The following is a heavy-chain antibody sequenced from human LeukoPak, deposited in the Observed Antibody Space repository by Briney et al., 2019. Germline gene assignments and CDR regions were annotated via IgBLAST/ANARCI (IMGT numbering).Heavy chain of an antibody. CDR3: ARRTMGSWWFDP. D-gene: IGHD3-3*01. V-gene: IGHV5-51*01. Sequence: GEALKISYKCSGYSFTSYWIGGVRQMPGKGLEWMGIIYPGDSDTRYSPSFQGQVTISADKSISTAYLQWSSLKASDTAMYYCARRTMGSWWFDPWGQGTLVTVSS. CDR1: GYSFTSYW. CDR2: IYPGDSDT. J-gene: IGHJ5*02.